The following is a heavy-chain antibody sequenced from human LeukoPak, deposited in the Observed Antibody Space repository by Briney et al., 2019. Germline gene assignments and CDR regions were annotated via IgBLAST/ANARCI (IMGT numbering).Heavy chain of an antibody. CDR2: IIPIFGTA. D-gene: IGHD2-2*01. J-gene: IGHJ4*02. CDR1: GGTFSSYA. Sequence: ASVKVSCEASGGTFSSYAISWVRQAPGQGLEWMGGIIPIFGTANYAQKFQGRVTITADESTSTAYMELSSLRSEDTAVYYCARGSRRLSSLPGDSFDYWGQGTLVTVSS. V-gene: IGHV1-69*13. CDR3: ARGSRRLSSLPGDSFDY.